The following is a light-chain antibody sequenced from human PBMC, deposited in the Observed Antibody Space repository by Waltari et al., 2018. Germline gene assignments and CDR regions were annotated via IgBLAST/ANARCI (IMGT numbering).Light chain of an antibody. CDR1: QSVSSN. CDR3: QQYNNWPPT. J-gene: IGKJ4*01. Sequence: EIVMTQSPATLSVSPGERATLSCRASQSVSSNLAWYQQKPGQAPRLLIYGASTRATGIPARVSGSGSGTEFTLTISSLQSEDFAVYYCQQYNNWPPTFGGGTKVEIK. V-gene: IGKV3-15*01. CDR2: GAS.